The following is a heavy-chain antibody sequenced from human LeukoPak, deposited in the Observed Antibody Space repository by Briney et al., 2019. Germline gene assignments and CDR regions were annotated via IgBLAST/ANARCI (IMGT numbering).Heavy chain of an antibody. J-gene: IGHJ4*02. Sequence: GGSLRLSCAASGFTFSSYWMSWVRQVPGKGLEWVANIKQDGSEKYYVDSVKGRLTISRDNAKNSLYLQMNSLGAEDTAVYYCARGLGSSYYFDYWGQGTLVTVSS. D-gene: IGHD1-26*01. CDR3: ARGLGSSYYFDY. CDR2: IKQDGSEK. V-gene: IGHV3-7*04. CDR1: GFTFSSYW.